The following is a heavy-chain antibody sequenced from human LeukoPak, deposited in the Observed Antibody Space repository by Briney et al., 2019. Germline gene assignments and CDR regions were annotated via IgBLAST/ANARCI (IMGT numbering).Heavy chain of an antibody. V-gene: IGHV4-59*01. CDR2: IYYSGST. J-gene: IGHJ4*02. CDR1: GDSINDYY. D-gene: IGHD6-19*01. CDR3: ARGAVAYYYFDN. Sequence: SETLSLTCTVSGDSINDYYWSWIRQPPGKGLEWIGYIYYSGSTKYNPSLKSRVTISVDTSKNQFSLKLSSVTAADTAVYYCARGAVAYYYFDNWGQGTLVTVSS.